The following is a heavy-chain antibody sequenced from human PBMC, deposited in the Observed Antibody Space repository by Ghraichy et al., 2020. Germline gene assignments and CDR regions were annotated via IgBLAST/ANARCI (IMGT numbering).Heavy chain of an antibody. CDR1: GFTFDDYA. J-gene: IGHJ5*02. V-gene: IGHV3-9*01. D-gene: IGHD3-10*01. Sequence: GGSLRLSCAASGFTFDDYAMHWVRQAPGKGLEWVSGISWNSGSIGYADSVKGRFTISRDNAKNSLYLQMNSLRAEDTALYYCAKGEGWGRSLGNKYGSGENWFDPWGQGTLVTVSS. CDR2: ISWNSGSI. CDR3: AKGEGWGRSLGNKYGSGENWFDP.